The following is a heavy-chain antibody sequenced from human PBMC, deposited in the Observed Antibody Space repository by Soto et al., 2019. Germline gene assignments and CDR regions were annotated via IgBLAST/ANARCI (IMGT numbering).Heavy chain of an antibody. CDR1: GATFSRDT. J-gene: IGHJ4*02. CDR2: ITPVLGVE. CDR3: ARDQTGFDY. V-gene: IGHV1-69*08. Sequence: QVHLVQSGAEVKKPGSSVKVSCKASGATFSRDTFRWVRQAPGQGLEWVGRITPVLGVEIYAQRFQGRVTITADTSATTVYMELSSLTSEDTAMYFCARDQTGFDYWGQGTLVTVSS.